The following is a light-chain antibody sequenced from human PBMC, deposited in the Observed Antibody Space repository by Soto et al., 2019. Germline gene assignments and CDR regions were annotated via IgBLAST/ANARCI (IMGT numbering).Light chain of an antibody. J-gene: IGLJ1*01. Sequence: QSVLTQPPSVSGAPGQRVTISCTGSSSNIGAGHDVHWCQHLPGTTPKLLIYGNGNRPSGVPDRFSGSKSGTSASLAITGLQAEDEADYYCQSYDSSLSGSEVFGTGTKLTVL. CDR1: SSNIGAGHD. CDR2: GNG. V-gene: IGLV1-40*01. CDR3: QSYDSSLSGSEV.